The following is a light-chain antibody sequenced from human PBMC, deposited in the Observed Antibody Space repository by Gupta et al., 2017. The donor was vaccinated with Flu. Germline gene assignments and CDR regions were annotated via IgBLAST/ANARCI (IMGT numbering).Light chain of an antibody. V-gene: IGKV1-39*01. Sequence: DIQMTQSPSSLSASVEDRVTITCQTSQGISSYLNWYQQKPGKAPKLLITAASHLQSGVPSRFSGSGSGTDFTLTISSLQPEDVATYYCQQSYSTAFGPGTTVDLK. CDR1: QGISSY. J-gene: IGKJ3*01. CDR2: AAS. CDR3: QQSYSTA.